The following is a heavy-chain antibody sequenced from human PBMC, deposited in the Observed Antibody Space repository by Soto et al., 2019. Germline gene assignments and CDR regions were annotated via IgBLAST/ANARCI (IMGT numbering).Heavy chain of an antibody. CDR2: IIPIFGLA. J-gene: IGHJ4*02. CDR3: IFDVKPGDVYFDY. D-gene: IGHD2-21*01. Sequence: QVQLVQSGAEVKEPGSSVKVSCKVSGGTFTTYTITWVRQAPGQGLEWMGRIIPIFGLANPAQKIQDRVTITADKSTDTAFMEIRNLRSEDTAVYFCIFDVKPGDVYFDYWGQGTLVTASS. V-gene: IGHV1-69*02. CDR1: GGTFTTYT.